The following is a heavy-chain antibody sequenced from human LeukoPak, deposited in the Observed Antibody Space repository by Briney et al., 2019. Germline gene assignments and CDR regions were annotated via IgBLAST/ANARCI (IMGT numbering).Heavy chain of an antibody. V-gene: IGHV4-59*02. Sequence: SETLSLTCVVSGGSVSGYYWGWIRQPPGRGLEWIGDVYYSGSTNYNPSFKSRITIWVDTSRNQLSLQLSSVTAADTAVYYCARIHRYCSGGACYVLDNWGQGTLVAVSS. CDR1: GGSVSGYY. J-gene: IGHJ4*02. CDR3: ARIHRYCSGGACYVLDN. CDR2: VYYSGST. D-gene: IGHD2-15*01.